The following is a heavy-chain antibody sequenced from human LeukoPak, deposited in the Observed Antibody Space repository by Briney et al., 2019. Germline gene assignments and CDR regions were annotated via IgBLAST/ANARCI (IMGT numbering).Heavy chain of an antibody. CDR2: IYSSGNT. Sequence: SETLSLTCSVSGVSVSSGSNYWGWIRQPPGKTLEWIGSIYSSGNTYYNPSLKSRVIILVDTAKNHFSLNLTSVTAADTAVYYCARSDGYGSVGIWGQGTMVTVSS. CDR1: GVSVSSGSNY. CDR3: ARSDGYGSVGI. V-gene: IGHV4-39*07. J-gene: IGHJ3*02. D-gene: IGHD3-10*01.